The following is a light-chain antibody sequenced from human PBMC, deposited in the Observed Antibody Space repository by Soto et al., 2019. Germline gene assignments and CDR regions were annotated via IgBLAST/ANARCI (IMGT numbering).Light chain of an antibody. Sequence: DIQMTQSPSTLSGSVGDRVTITCRASQTISSRLAWYQQKPGKAPKLLIYKASTLKSGVPSRFSGSGSGTEFTLTISSLQPDDFAMYYCQQYISYSVKFGQGTKVELK. V-gene: IGKV1-5*03. J-gene: IGKJ1*01. CDR3: QQYISYSVK. CDR2: KAS. CDR1: QTISSR.